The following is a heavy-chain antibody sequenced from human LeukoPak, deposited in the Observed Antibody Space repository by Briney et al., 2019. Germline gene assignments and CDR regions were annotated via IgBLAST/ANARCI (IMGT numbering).Heavy chain of an antibody. CDR3: ARGSDYDILTGYYPLRY. J-gene: IGHJ4*02. D-gene: IGHD3-9*01. Sequence: SETLSLTCAVYGGSFSGYYWSWIRQPPGKGLEWIGEINHSGSTNYNPSLKSRVTISVDTSKNQFSLKLSSVTAAATAVYYCARGSDYDILTGYYPLRYWGQRTLVTVSS. CDR1: GGSFSGYY. CDR2: INHSGST. V-gene: IGHV4-34*01.